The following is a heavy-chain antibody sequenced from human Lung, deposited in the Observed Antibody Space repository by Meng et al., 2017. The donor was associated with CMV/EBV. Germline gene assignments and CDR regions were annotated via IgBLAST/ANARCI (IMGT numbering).Heavy chain of an antibody. V-gene: IGHV1-2*02. CDR2: INPNSGGT. J-gene: IGHJ4*02. CDR1: GYTFTGYN. D-gene: IGHD6-13*01. Sequence: ASVKVSXKASGYTFTGYNIHWVRQAPGQGLEWMGWINPNSGGTNYAQKFQGRVTMTRDTSISTTYMELSRLRSDDTAVYYCAREARAAGTDEYFDYWGQGTLVTVSS. CDR3: AREARAAGTDEYFDY.